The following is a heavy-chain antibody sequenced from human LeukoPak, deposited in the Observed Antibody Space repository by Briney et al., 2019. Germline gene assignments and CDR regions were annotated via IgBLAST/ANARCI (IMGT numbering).Heavy chain of an antibody. CDR2: IYPGDSDT. V-gene: IGHV5-51*01. CDR3: ARPDYDSSLRGAFDI. Sequence: GESPKISCKGSGYSFTSYWIGWVRQMPGKGLEWMGIIYPGDSDTRYSPSFQGQVTISADKSISTAYLQWSSLKASDTAMYYCARPDYDSSLRGAFDIWGQGTMVTVSS. CDR1: GYSFTSYW. J-gene: IGHJ3*02. D-gene: IGHD3-22*01.